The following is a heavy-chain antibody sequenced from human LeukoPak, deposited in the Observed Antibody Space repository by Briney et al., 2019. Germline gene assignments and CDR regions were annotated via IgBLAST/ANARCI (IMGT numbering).Heavy chain of an antibody. D-gene: IGHD1-26*01. CDR3: ARVGIVGAIKNFDY. Sequence: ASVKVSCKASGYTFTSYDINWVRQAPGQGLEWMGWINPNSGGTNYAQKFQGRVTMTRDTSISTAYMELSRLRSDDTAVYYCARVGIVGAIKNFDYWGQGTLVTVSS. J-gene: IGHJ4*02. V-gene: IGHV1-2*02. CDR1: GYTFTSYD. CDR2: INPNSGGT.